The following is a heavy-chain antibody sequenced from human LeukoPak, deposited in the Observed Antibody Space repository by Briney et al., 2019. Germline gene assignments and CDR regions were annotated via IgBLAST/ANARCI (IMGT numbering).Heavy chain of an antibody. J-gene: IGHJ4*02. V-gene: IGHV3-21*01. CDR2: ISSSSSYI. D-gene: IGHD2-2*01. CDR1: GFTFSSYS. CDR3: AREICTMTSCYRDY. Sequence: PGGSLRLSCAASGFTFSSYSMNWVRLARGKGLEWVSCISSSSSYIYYADSVKGRFTISRDNAKDSLYLQMNSLRAEDTAVYYCAREICTMTSCYRDYWGQGTLVTVSS.